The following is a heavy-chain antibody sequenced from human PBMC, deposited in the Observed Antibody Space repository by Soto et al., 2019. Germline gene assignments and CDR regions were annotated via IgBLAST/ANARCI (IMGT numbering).Heavy chain of an antibody. CDR3: AADVDTAMVPYYFDY. CDR2: IVVGSGNT. D-gene: IGHD5-18*01. Sequence: GASVKVSCKASGFTFTSSAVQWVRQARGQRLEWIGWIVVGSGNTNYAQKFQERVTITRDMSTSTAYMELSSLRSEDTAVYYCAADVDTAMVPYYFDYWGQGTLVTVSS. V-gene: IGHV1-58*01. J-gene: IGHJ4*02. CDR1: GFTFTSSA.